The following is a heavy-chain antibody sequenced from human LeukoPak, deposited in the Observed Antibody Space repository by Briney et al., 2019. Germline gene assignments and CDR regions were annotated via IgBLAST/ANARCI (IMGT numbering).Heavy chain of an antibody. CDR2: ISSSGSYI. CDR1: GFTFSIYS. Sequence: PGGSLRLSCAASGFTFSIYSMDWVRQAPGKGLEWVSSISSSGSYIYYADSLKGRFTISRDNAKNSLYLQMNSLRAEDTAVYYCARDRDGYYFDYWGQGTLVTVSS. CDR3: ARDRDGYYFDY. V-gene: IGHV3-21*04. J-gene: IGHJ4*02. D-gene: IGHD5-24*01.